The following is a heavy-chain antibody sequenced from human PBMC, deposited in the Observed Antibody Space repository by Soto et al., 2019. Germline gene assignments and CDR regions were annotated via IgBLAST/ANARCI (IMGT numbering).Heavy chain of an antibody. V-gene: IGHV3-7*03. D-gene: IGHD6-19*01. Sequence: GGSLRLSCVASGFTFSSYFMGWIRQAPGKGLEWVANINQDGGVTYYVDSVEGRFTISRDNTKDSLYLQMNSLRGEDTAIYYCARYYRGSGRYFFDYWGQGPLVTDSS. CDR2: INQDGGVT. CDR3: ARYYRGSGRYFFDY. J-gene: IGHJ4*02. CDR1: GFTFSSYF.